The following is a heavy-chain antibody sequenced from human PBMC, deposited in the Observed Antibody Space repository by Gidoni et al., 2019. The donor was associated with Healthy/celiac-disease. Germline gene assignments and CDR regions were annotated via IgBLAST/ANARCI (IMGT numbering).Heavy chain of an antibody. CDR1: GFPFSSYA. CDR3: ARPGVEMATIFGVSNWFDP. Sequence: EVQLVESGGGLVQPGGSLRLSCAASGFPFSSYAMHWVRQAPGKGLEYVSAISSNGGSTYYANSVKGRFTISRDNSKNTLYLQMGSLRAEDMAVYYCARPGVEMATIFGVSNWFDPWGQGTLVTVPS. CDR2: ISSNGGST. D-gene: IGHD3-3*01. J-gene: IGHJ5*02. V-gene: IGHV3-64*01.